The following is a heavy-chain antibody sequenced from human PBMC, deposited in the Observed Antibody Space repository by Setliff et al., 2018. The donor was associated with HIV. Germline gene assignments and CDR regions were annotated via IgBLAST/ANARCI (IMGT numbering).Heavy chain of an antibody. V-gene: IGHV3-11*05. Sequence: GGSLRLSCAASGSTFSDHYMNWVRQAPGKGLEWVSYISKSGDYSNYADSVRGRFTISRDNAKNSLYLQMSSLRAEDTAVYYCARDNGRYFDRGWFDPWGQGTMVAVSS. J-gene: IGHJ5*02. D-gene: IGHD3-9*01. CDR1: GSTFSDHY. CDR2: ISKSGDYS. CDR3: ARDNGRYFDRGWFDP.